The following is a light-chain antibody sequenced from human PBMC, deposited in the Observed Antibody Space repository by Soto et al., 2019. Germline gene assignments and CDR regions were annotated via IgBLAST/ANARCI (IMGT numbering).Light chain of an antibody. CDR1: SGEVGGYYY. V-gene: IGLV2-14*01. CDR2: DVS. CDR3: SSYTSSSTQV. Sequence: QTAFTQASCVSWSPCQSITISCTGTSGEVGGYYYVSWYHLHSGKAPKLMIYDVSNGTAGVSKRLSVSKSSDTDSLTIPWLQAEDETDYYCSSYTSSSTQVFGTGTKVTVL. J-gene: IGLJ1*01.